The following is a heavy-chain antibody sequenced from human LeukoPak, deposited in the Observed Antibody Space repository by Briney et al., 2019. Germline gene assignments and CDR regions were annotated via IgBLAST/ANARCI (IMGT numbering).Heavy chain of an antibody. CDR2: VYYSGTT. CDR3: ARDYYDSRGEAFDI. CDR1: GGSIGGHY. D-gene: IGHD3-22*01. Sequence: SETLSLTCTVSGGSIGGHYWSWIRQPPGKGLEWIGYVYYSGTTNYNPSLKSRVTISVDTSKNQFSLKLSSVTAADTAVYYCARDYYDSRGEAFDIWGLGTMVTVSS. J-gene: IGHJ3*02. V-gene: IGHV4-59*11.